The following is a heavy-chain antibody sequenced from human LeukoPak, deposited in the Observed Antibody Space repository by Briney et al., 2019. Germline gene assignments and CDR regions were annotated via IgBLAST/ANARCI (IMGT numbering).Heavy chain of an antibody. CDR1: GFTFSSYA. CDR3: ARSENGYSGYDLDY. Sequence: PGGSLRLSCTASGFTFSSYAMSWVGQAPGKGLEWVSAISGSGGSTYYADSVKGRFTISRDNSKNTLYLQMNSLRAEDTAVYYCARSENGYSGYDLDYWGQGTLVTVSS. J-gene: IGHJ4*02. CDR2: ISGSGGST. D-gene: IGHD5-12*01. V-gene: IGHV3-23*01.